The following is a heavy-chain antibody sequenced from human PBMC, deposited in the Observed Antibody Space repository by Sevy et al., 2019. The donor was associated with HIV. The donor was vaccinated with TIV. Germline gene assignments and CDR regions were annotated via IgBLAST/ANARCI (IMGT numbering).Heavy chain of an antibody. V-gene: IGHV3-23*01. CDR2: VGGSGGSS. D-gene: IGHD1-26*01. Sequence: GSLRLSCAVSGFTFSNYAMSWVRQAPGKGLEWVSAVGGSGGSSYYAESVKGRFIISRDNSKNTLSLQMNSLRGEDTAVYYCAKDRARVVGDAFDLWGQGKMVTVSS. CDR1: GFTFSNYA. CDR3: AKDRARVVGDAFDL. J-gene: IGHJ3*01.